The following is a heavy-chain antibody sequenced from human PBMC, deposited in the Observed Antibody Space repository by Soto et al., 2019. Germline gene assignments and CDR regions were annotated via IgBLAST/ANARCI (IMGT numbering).Heavy chain of an antibody. J-gene: IGHJ5*02. V-gene: IGHV6-1*01. CDR1: GDSVSSNNAA. CDR3: AREEIATAYNWFDP. Sequence: PSQTLSLTCAISGDSVSSNNAAWNWIRQSPSRGLEWLGGAYFRSKWYNDYAVSMKGRIIINPDTSKNQFSLQFNSVTPDDTAVYYCAREEIATAYNWFDPWGQGTLVTVSS. D-gene: IGHD6-13*01. CDR2: AYFRSKWYN.